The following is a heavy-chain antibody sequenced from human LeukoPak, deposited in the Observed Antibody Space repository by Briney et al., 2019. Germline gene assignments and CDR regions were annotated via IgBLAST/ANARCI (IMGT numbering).Heavy chain of an antibody. D-gene: IGHD3-16*01. Sequence: SETLSLTCTVSGGSISSYYWSWIRQPPGKGLEWIGYIYYSGSTNYNPSLKSRVTISVDTSKNQFSLKLSSVTAADTAVYYCARHFKRLGVDYVYFDYWGQGTLVTVSS. J-gene: IGHJ4*02. CDR3: ARHFKRLGVDYVYFDY. CDR1: GGSISSYY. CDR2: IYYSGST. V-gene: IGHV4-59*08.